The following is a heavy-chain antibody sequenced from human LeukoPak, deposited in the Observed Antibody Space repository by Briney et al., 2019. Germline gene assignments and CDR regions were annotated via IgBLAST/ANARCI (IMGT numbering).Heavy chain of an antibody. Sequence: SQTLSLTCTVSGGSISSGGYYWSWIRQHPGKGLEWIGYIYYSGSTYYNPSLKSRVTISVDTSKNQFSPKLSSVTAADTAVYYCASSVWGSYRQYYGMDVWGQGTTVTVSS. J-gene: IGHJ6*02. CDR2: IYYSGST. D-gene: IGHD3-16*02. CDR1: GGSISSGGYY. V-gene: IGHV4-31*03. CDR3: ASSVWGSYRQYYGMDV.